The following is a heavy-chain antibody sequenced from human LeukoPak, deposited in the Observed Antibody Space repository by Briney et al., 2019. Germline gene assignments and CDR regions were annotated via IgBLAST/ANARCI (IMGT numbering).Heavy chain of an antibody. CDR1: GDSITSGSYD. D-gene: IGHD3-22*01. CDR3: ARDSGFWLY. J-gene: IGHJ4*02. V-gene: IGHV4-39*07. CDR2: IYSDGDT. Sequence: SQTLSLTCTVSGDSITSGSYDWGWIRQTPGKGLEWIGNIYSDGDTSFNPSLKSRITMSVDTSKNQFSLKLNSVTAAYTTVYFCARDSGFWLYWGQGTLVSVSS.